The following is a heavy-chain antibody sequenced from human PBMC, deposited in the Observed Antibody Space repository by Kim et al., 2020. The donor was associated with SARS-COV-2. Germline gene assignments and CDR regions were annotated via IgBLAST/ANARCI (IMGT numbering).Heavy chain of an antibody. CDR3: ARERAGNGYYYYGMDV. J-gene: IGHJ6*02. CDR2: INPSGGST. D-gene: IGHD6-19*01. CDR1: GYTFTSYY. Sequence: ASVKVSCKASGYTFTSYYMHWVRQAPGQGLEWMGIINPSGGSTSYAQKFQGRVTMTRDTSTSTVYMELSSLRSEDTAVYYCARERAGNGYYYYGMDVWGQGTTVTVSS. V-gene: IGHV1-46*01.